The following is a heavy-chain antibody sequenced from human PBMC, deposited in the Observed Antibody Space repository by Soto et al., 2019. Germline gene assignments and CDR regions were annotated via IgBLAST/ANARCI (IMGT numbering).Heavy chain of an antibody. V-gene: IGHV3-23*01. CDR2: IAGKT. Sequence: AGGSLRLSCATSGFTLSSSVMSWVRQAPGKGLEWVSTIAGKTYYSDSVKGRFTISRDNSQSTLYLQLNSLRAEDTAVYYCARKIDVPTGMLDHWGQGTLVTV. D-gene: IGHD1-1*01. J-gene: IGHJ4*02. CDR1: GFTLSSSV. CDR3: ARKIDVPTGMLDH.